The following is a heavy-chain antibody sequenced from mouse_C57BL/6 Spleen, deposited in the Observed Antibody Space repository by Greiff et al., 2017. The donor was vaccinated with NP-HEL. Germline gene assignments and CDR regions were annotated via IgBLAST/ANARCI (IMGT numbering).Heavy chain of an antibody. D-gene: IGHD2-4*01. CDR1: GYTFTDYH. Sequence: EVQLQQSGPELVKPGASVKIPCKASGYTFTDYHMDWVKQSHGKSLEWIGDINPNNGGTIYNQKFKGKATLTVDKSSSTAYMELRSLTSEDTAVYYCARSEIYYDSFYAMDYWGQGTSVTVSS. V-gene: IGHV1-18*01. CDR3: ARSEIYYDSFYAMDY. CDR2: INPNNGGT. J-gene: IGHJ4*01.